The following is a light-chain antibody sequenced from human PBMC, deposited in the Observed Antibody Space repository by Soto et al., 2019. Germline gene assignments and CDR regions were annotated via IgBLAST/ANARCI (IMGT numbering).Light chain of an antibody. V-gene: IGLV2-8*01. CDR2: EVT. J-gene: IGLJ2*01. Sequence: QSVLTQPPSASGSSGQSVTISCTGTSSDVGNYDFVSWYQQHPGKAPKLLIFEVTQRPSGVPDRFSGSKSGNTASLTVSGLQAEDEADYYCTSYGGRDNKVLFGGGTKLTVL. CDR3: TSYGGRDNKVL. CDR1: SSDVGNYDF.